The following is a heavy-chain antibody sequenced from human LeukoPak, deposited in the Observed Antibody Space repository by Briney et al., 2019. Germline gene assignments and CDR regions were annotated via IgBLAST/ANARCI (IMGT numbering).Heavy chain of an antibody. V-gene: IGHV3-33*01. J-gene: IGHJ4*02. CDR1: GFTFRNHG. CDR3: ARDRNFPAYYFNF. CDR2: IWYDGSEK. D-gene: IGHD3-10*01. Sequence: GGSLRLSRAASGFTFRNHGMHWVRQAPGKGLEWLAVIWYDGSEKYYADSVQGRFTVSRDNSKNALYLQLNSLGAEDTAVYYCARDRNFPAYYFNFWGQGALVTVSS.